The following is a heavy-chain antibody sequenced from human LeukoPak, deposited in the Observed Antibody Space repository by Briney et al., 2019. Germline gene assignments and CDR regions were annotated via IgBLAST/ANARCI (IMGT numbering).Heavy chain of an antibody. CDR3: ASYAAAVTTFDY. J-gene: IGHJ4*02. Sequence: GGSLRLSCAASGFTFSSYWMHWVRQAPGKGLVWVSRISPDGSTTGHADSAKGRFTISRDNAKNSLYLQMNSLRAEDTAVYYCASYAAAVTTFDYWGQGTLVTVSS. V-gene: IGHV3-74*01. CDR2: ISPDGSTT. CDR1: GFTFSSYW. D-gene: IGHD6-13*01.